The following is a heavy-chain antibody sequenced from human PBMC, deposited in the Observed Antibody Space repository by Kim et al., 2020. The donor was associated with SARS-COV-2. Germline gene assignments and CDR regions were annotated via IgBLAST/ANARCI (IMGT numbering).Heavy chain of an antibody. V-gene: IGHV4-59*01. CDR2: IYYSGST. Sequence: SETLSLTCTVSGGSISSYYWSWIRQPPGKGLEWIGYIYYSGSTNYNPSLKSRVTISVDTSKNQFSLKLSSVTAADTAVYYCARGPSSGGFGYWGQGTLVTVSS. CDR1: GGSISSYY. CDR3: ARGPSSGGFGY. J-gene: IGHJ4*02. D-gene: IGHD6-19*01.